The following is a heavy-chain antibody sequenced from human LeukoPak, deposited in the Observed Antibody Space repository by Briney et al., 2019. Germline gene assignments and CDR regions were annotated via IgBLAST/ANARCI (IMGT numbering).Heavy chain of an antibody. CDR2: IKQDGNED. J-gene: IGHJ4*02. Sequence: PGGSLRLSCVASGFSFSSSYMSWVRQAPGKGLEWVANIKQDGNEDHYVDSVKGRFTISRDNAKSSLYLQMNSLRAEVTAVYYCARDPRGSEYSHFDSWGQGTLVTVSS. CDR3: ARDPRGSEYSHFDS. CDR1: GFSFSSSY. V-gene: IGHV3-7*01. D-gene: IGHD3-10*01.